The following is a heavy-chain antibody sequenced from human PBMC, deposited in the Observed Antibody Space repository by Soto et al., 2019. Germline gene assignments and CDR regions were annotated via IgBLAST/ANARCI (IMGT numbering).Heavy chain of an antibody. CDR1: GFTFSGSA. CDR3: TRYVEGVTWY. J-gene: IGHJ4*02. V-gene: IGHV3-73*02. CDR2: IRSKANNYAT. Sequence: EVQLVESGGGLVQPGGSLRLSCAASGFTFSGSAVHWVRQASGKGLEWIGRIRSKANNYATAYVASVEGRFTISRDDSKNTAYLQMNSLRPEDTAVYYFTRYVEGVTWYWGQGTLVTVST. D-gene: IGHD3-10*01.